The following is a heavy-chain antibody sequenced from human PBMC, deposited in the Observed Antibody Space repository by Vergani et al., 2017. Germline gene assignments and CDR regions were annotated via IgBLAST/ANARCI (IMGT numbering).Heavy chain of an antibody. CDR1: GYTFGHFD. J-gene: IGHJ6*02. Sequence: QEQLLQSGGGVVQPGGSLRLSCIGSGYTFGHFDMHWVRQAPGKGLDWVALIRYDGSNPQYIDSVKGRFTISRDNSKDTLFLQMNGLRPEDTGTYFCAKKGGSLDYYGVDVWGQGTTITVSS. CDR2: IRYDGSNP. CDR3: AKKGGSLDYYGVDV. D-gene: IGHD1-26*01. V-gene: IGHV3-30*02.